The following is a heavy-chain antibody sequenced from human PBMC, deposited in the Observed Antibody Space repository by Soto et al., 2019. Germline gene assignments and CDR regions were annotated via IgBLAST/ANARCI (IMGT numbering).Heavy chain of an antibody. D-gene: IGHD1-20*01. CDR2: IYYSGST. CDR1: GGSISSYY. CDR3: ARLVTGMVDY. V-gene: IGHV4-59*08. J-gene: IGHJ4*02. Sequence: SETLSLTCSVSGGSISSYYWSWIRQPPGKGLEWIGYIYYSGSTNYNPSLKSRVTISVDTSKNQFSLKLSSVTAADTAVYYCARLVTGMVDYWGQGTLVTVSS.